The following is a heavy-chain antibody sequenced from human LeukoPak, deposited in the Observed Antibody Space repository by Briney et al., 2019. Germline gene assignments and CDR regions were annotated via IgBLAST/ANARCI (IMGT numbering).Heavy chain of an antibody. D-gene: IGHD2/OR15-2a*01. CDR3: AREGPRGNSQFDY. CDR1: GFIFSSYA. V-gene: IGHV3-23*01. CDR2: ISGSGGSA. Sequence: GGSLRLSCAASGFIFSSYAMSWVRQAPGKGLEWVSAISGSGGSAYYADSVKGRFTISRDNSKNTLYLQMNSLRAEDTAVYYCAREGPRGNSQFDYWGQGTLVTVSS. J-gene: IGHJ4*02.